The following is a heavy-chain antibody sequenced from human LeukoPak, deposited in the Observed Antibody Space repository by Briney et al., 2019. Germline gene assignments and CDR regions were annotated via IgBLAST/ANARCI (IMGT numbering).Heavy chain of an antibody. CDR3: ARSGTKTNGFDY. CDR2: IYYSGST. J-gene: IGHJ4*02. Sequence: SETLSLTGTASVGSISTYYWSWIRQPPGKALEGIGYIYYSGSTNYSPSLQSRVTISVDTSRNQFSLRLSSVTAADTAMYYCARSGTKTNGFDYWGQGTLVTVSS. D-gene: IGHD2-8*01. CDR1: VGSISTYY. V-gene: IGHV4-59*01.